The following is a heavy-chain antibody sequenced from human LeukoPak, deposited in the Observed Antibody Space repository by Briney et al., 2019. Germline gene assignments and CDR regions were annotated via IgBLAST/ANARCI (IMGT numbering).Heavy chain of an antibody. CDR3: VHIVTAYYYYMDV. V-gene: IGHV2-5*02. Sequence: SGPTLVTPTQTLTLTCSFSGFSLNTSGVGVGWIRQPPGKALDWLALIYWDDDKRYSPPLKSRLTITKDTSKNKVVLKMTKMDPVDTATYYCVHIVTAYYYYMDVWGKGTTVTVSS. CDR1: GFSLNTSGVG. D-gene: IGHD2-21*02. CDR2: IYWDDDK. J-gene: IGHJ6*03.